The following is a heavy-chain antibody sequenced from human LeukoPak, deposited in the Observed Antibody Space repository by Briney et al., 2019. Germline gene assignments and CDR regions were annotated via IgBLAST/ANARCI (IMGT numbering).Heavy chain of an antibody. J-gene: IGHJ2*01. D-gene: IGHD4-17*01. V-gene: IGHV4-30-4*01. CDR3: ARSRADYGDYDWYFDL. CDR1: GGSISSGDYY. CDR2: IYYSGST. Sequence: PSETLSLTCTVSGGSISSGDYYWSWIRQPPGKGLEWIGYIYYSGSTYYNPSLKSRVTISVDKSKNQFSLKLSSVTAADTAVYYCARSRADYGDYDWYFDLWGRGTLVTVSS.